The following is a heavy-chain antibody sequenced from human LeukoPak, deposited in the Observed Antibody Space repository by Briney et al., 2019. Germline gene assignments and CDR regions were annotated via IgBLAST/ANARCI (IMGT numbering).Heavy chain of an antibody. CDR1: GFTVSSNY. CDR2: IYSGGST. D-gene: IGHD5-12*01. J-gene: IGHJ6*03. Sequence: PGGSLRLSCAASGFTVSSNYMSWVRQAPGKGLKWVSVIYSGGSTYYADSVKGRFTISRDNSKNTLHLQMNSLRAEDTAVYYCARSLATSYYYMDVWGKGTTVTVSS. CDR3: ARSLATSYYYMDV. V-gene: IGHV3-53*05.